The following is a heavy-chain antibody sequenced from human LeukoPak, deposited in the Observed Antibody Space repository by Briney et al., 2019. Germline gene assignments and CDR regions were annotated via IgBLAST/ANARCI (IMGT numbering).Heavy chain of an antibody. V-gene: IGHV3-30*02. CDR2: IRYDGSNK. D-gene: IGHD5-12*01. CDR1: GFTFSSYG. J-gene: IGHJ4*02. Sequence: QSGGSLRLSCAASGFTFSSYGMHWVRQAPGKGLEWVAFIRYDGSNKYYADSVKGRFTISRDNSKNTLYLQMNSLRAEDTAVYYCAKVGGSATASTSTDDYWGQGTLVTVSS. CDR3: AKVGGSATASTSTDDY.